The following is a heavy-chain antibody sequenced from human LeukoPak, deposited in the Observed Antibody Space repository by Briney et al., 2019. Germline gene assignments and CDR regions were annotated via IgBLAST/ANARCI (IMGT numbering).Heavy chain of an antibody. CDR2: INHSGST. CDR1: GGSFSGYY. CDR3: ARRPKRVVAATPRAFDI. D-gene: IGHD2-15*01. J-gene: IGHJ3*02. V-gene: IGHV4-34*01. Sequence: SETLSLTCAVYGGSFSGYYWSWIRQPPGKGREGIGEINHSGSTNYNPSLKSRVTISVDTSKNQFSLKLSSVTAADTAVYYCARRPKRVVAATPRAFDIWGQGTMVTVSS.